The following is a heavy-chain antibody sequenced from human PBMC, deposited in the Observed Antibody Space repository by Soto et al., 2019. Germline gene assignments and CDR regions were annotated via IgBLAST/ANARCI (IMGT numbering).Heavy chain of an antibody. CDR3: AKGGMGKQLHWFDP. D-gene: IGHD6-6*01. CDR1: GFTFSNYA. V-gene: IGHV3-23*01. J-gene: IGHJ5*02. CDR2: ISGSGGNT. Sequence: PGGSLRLSCAASGFTFSNYAMSWVRQAPGKGLEWVSAISGSGGNTYYADSVKGRFTISRDNSKNTLYLQMNSLRAEDTAVYYCAKGGMGKQLHWFDPWGQGTLVTVSS.